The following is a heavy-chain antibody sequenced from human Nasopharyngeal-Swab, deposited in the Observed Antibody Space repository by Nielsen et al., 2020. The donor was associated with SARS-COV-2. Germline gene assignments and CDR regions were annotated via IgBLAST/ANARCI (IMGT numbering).Heavy chain of an antibody. CDR2: ISYDGSNK. CDR3: ARVSSSSTTNWFDP. V-gene: IGHV3-30*03. Sequence: WIRQPPGKGLEWVAVISYDGSNKYYADSVKGRFTISRDNSKNTLYLQMNSLRAEDTAVYYCARVSSSSTTNWFDPWGQGTLLPVSS. J-gene: IGHJ5*02. D-gene: IGHD6-6*01.